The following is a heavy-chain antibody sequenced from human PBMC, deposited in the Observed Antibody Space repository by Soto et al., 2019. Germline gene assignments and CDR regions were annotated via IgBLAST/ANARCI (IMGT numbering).Heavy chain of an antibody. CDR1: EFTFSSYW. V-gene: IGHV3-7*01. D-gene: IGHD3-10*01. CDR2: INQDGSEK. CDR3: ARDDSGSYYIPRY. J-gene: IGHJ4*02. Sequence: PGGSLRLSCAASEFTFSSYWMSWVRQAPKRGLEWVANINQDGSEKYYVDSVKGRFTISRDNAKNSLYLQMNSLRAEDTAVYYCARDDSGSYYIPRYWGQGTLVTVSS.